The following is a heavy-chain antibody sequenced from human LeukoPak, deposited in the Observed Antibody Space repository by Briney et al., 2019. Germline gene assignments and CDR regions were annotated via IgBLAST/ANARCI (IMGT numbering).Heavy chain of an antibody. Sequence: GGSLRLSCAASGFTFSSYGMHWVRQAPGKGLEWVAFIRYDGSNKYYADSVKGRFTISRDNSKNTLYLQMNSLRAEDTAAYYCAKATYYYDSSGPEFDYWGQGTLVTVSS. CDR1: GFTFSSYG. CDR2: IRYDGSNK. CDR3: AKATYYYDSSGPEFDY. J-gene: IGHJ4*02. D-gene: IGHD3-22*01. V-gene: IGHV3-30*02.